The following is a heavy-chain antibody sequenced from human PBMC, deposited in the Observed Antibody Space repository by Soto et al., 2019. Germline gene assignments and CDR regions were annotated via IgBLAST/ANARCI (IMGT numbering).Heavy chain of an antibody. CDR1: GGSISSYY. J-gene: IGHJ4*02. CDR2: IYYSGST. CDR3: ARVASSSSLEYYFDY. Sequence: SETLSLTCTASGGSISSYYWSWIRQPPGKGLEWIGYIYYSGSTNYNPSLKSRVTISVDTSKNLSSLKLSSATAADTAVYYCARVASSSSLEYYFDYWGQGTLVTV. V-gene: IGHV4-59*01. D-gene: IGHD2-2*01.